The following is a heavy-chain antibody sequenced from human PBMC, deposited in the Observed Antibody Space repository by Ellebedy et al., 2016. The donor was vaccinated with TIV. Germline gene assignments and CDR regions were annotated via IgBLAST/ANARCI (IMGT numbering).Heavy chain of an antibody. J-gene: IGHJ4*02. D-gene: IGHD6-19*01. CDR1: GFTFSSYW. V-gene: IGHV3-7*01. Sequence: GGSLRLXCAASGFTFSSYWMSWVRQAPGKGLEWVANIKQDGSEQYYVDSVKGRFTISRDNAKNSLFLQMNSLRAEDTAVYYCARDKLQNAVAGSNFDYWGQGALVTVSS. CDR3: ARDKLQNAVAGSNFDY. CDR2: IKQDGSEQ.